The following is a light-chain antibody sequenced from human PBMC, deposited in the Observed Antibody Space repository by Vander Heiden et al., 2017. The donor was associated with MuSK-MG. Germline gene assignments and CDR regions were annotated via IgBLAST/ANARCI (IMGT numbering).Light chain of an antibody. CDR1: ESVHND. CDR2: GAS. J-gene: IGKJ5*01. CDR3: QQNNNWSPIT. V-gene: IGKV3D-15*01. Sequence: EIVMTQPPPPLSVSPGERATLSCRASESVHNDVAWYQQRPGQAPRLLIYGASTRATAIPARFSGSGSGTEFTLTISSLQSEDFAIYYCQQNNNWSPITFGQGTRLEIK.